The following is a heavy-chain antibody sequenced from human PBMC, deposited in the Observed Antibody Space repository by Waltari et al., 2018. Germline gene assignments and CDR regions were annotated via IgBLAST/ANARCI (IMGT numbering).Heavy chain of an antibody. Sequence: QVQLQQWGAGLLKPSETLSLTCAVYGWAFGGNYWNWTRQPPGKGLEWIGEINHSGAATSNPSLKIRVTISIDTSKNQFSLKLNSVTAADTAVYYCARGPDRAKAGIDWGQGTLVTVSS. CDR1: GWAFGGNY. V-gene: IGHV4-34*01. CDR3: ARGPDRAKAGID. CDR2: INHSGAA. D-gene: IGHD5-18*01. J-gene: IGHJ4*02.